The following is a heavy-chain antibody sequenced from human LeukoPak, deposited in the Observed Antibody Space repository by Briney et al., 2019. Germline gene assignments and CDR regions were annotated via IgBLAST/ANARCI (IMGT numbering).Heavy chain of an antibody. CDR3: ARVAIWGGYRYFGY. CDR2: IKQDGSER. V-gene: IGHV3-7*01. D-gene: IGHD3-16*02. CDR1: AVMSSRSW. J-gene: IGHJ4*02. Sequence: GGSLRLSCAASAVMSSRSWMNWVRQAPGKGLEWVANIKQDGSERYYVDSVKGRFTISRDNAKNSLYLQMNSLRAEDTAVYYCARVAIWGGYRYFGYWGQGTLVTVSS.